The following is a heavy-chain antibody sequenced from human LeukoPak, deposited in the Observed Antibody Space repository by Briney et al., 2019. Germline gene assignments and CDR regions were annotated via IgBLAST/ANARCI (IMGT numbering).Heavy chain of an antibody. V-gene: IGHV1-2*02. CDR3: ARDIEVRGRYYYYGMDV. J-gene: IGHJ6*02. CDR1: GYTXTGYY. Sequence: ASVKVSCQASGYTXTGYYMHWVRQVPGQGLEWMGWINPKSGGTNSAQNFQGRVTMTRDTSISTAYMELSRLRSDDTAVYYCARDIEVRGRYYYYGMDVWGQGTTVTVSS. D-gene: IGHD3-10*01. CDR2: INPKSGGT.